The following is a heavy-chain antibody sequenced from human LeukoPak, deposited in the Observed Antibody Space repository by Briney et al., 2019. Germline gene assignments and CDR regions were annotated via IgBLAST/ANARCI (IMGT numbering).Heavy chain of an antibody. D-gene: IGHD6-13*01. Sequence: GGSLRLSCAASGFTFSNYAMSWVRPAPGKGLEWVSTISGSGGSTYYADSVKGRFTISRDNSKNTLYLQMNSLRAEDTAVYYCAKAYSSSWYFFDYWGQGILVTVSS. CDR3: AKAYSSSWYFFDY. V-gene: IGHV3-23*01. CDR2: ISGSGGST. J-gene: IGHJ4*02. CDR1: GFTFSNYA.